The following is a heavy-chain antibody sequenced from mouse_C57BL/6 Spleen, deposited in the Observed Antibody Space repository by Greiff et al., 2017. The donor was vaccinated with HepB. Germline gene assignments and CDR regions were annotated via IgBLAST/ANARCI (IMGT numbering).Heavy chain of an antibody. CDR1: GYTFTSYW. V-gene: IGHV1-64*01. CDR2: IHPNSGST. Sequence: QVQLKESGAELVKPGASVKLSCKASGYTFTSYWMHWVKQRPGQGLEWIGMIHPNSGSTNYNEKFKSKATLTVDKSSSTAYMQLSSLTSEDSAVYYCAREGYYYGSSGDYWGQGTTLTVSS. J-gene: IGHJ2*01. CDR3: AREGYYYGSSGDY. D-gene: IGHD1-1*01.